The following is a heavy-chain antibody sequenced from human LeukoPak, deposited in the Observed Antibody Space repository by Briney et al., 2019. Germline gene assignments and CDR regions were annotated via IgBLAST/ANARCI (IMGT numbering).Heavy chain of an antibody. CDR2: ITGDP. CDR1: GFTFGNYA. CDR3: AKDLSSSGRLEGCFDY. J-gene: IGHJ4*02. V-gene: IGHV3-23*01. Sequence: GGSLRLSCAASGFTFGNYAMSWVRQAPGKGLEWVAGITGDPYYADSVNGRFTIFRDNAKNTVYLQMNSLRGEDTALYYCAKDLSSSGRLEGCFDYWGQGTLVTVSS. D-gene: IGHD6-19*01.